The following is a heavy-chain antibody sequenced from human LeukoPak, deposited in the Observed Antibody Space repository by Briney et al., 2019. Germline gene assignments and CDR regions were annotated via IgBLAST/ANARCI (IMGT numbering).Heavy chain of an antibody. CDR3: ARGRPLLYSSGWSSGY. V-gene: IGHV3-21*01. CDR1: GFTFSSHS. CDR2: ISSSSNYI. Sequence: GGSLRLSCAASGFTFSSHSMTWVRQAPGKGLEWVSSISSSSNYIYYADSVKGRFTISRDNAKNSLYLQANSLRAEDTAVYYCARGRPLLYSSGWSSGYWGQGALVTVSS. J-gene: IGHJ4*02. D-gene: IGHD6-19*01.